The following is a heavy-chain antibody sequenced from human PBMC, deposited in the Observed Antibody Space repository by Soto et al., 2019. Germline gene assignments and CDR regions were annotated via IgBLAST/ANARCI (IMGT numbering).Heavy chain of an antibody. CDR2: IYSSGST. Sequence: QLQLQESGPGLVKPSETLSLTCTVSGDSITSHGYYWAWIRQPPGKGLEWIGSIYSSGSTYYNPSLESRVTISADTSTNQFSLKLSSVIAADSAVYYCARHGYTGDYFFDNWGQGTLVTVSS. D-gene: IGHD1-26*01. J-gene: IGHJ4*02. V-gene: IGHV4-39*01. CDR1: GDSITSHGYY. CDR3: ARHGYTGDYFFDN.